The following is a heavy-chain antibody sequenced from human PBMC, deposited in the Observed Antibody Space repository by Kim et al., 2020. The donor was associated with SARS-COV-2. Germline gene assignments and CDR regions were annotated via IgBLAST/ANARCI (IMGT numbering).Heavy chain of an antibody. CDR2: IHAKTNTV. V-gene: IGHV3-20*04. CDR1: GFTFETHG. Sequence: GGSLRLSCATSGFTFETHGMSWVRQAPGKGLEWVSGIHAKTNTVGYADSVKGRFTISRDNAKKTVYLQMNSLTAEDTALYYCSKCDVEAVTWYDGDVWR. D-gene: IGHD1-1*01. J-gene: IGHJ6*02. CDR3: SKCDVEAVTWYDGDV.